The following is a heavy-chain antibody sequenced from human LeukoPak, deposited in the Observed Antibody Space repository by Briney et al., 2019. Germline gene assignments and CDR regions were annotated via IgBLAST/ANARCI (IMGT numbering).Heavy chain of an antibody. CDR2: IYTSGST. Sequence: SETLSLTCTVSGGSISSYYWSWIRQPAGKGLEWIGRIYTSGSTNYNPSLKSRVTMSVDTSKNQFSLKLSSVTAADTAVYYCARDPLSSGWYPGGFDYWGQGTLVTVSS. D-gene: IGHD6-19*01. V-gene: IGHV4-4*07. CDR1: GGSISSYY. CDR3: ARDPLSSGWYPGGFDY. J-gene: IGHJ4*02.